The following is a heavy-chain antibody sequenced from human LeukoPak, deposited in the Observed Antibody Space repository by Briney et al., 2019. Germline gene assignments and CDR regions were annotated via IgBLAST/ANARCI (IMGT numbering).Heavy chain of an antibody. CDR2: ISGSGGST. V-gene: IGHV3-23*01. Sequence: PGGSLRLSCAASGFTFSSYAMSWVRQAPGKGLEWVSAISGSGGSTYYADSVKGQFTISRDNSKNTLYLQMNSLRAEDTAVYYCAKRRGSSWYYYGMDVWGQGTTVTVSS. D-gene: IGHD6-13*01. CDR3: AKRRGSSWYYYGMDV. J-gene: IGHJ6*02. CDR1: GFTFSSYA.